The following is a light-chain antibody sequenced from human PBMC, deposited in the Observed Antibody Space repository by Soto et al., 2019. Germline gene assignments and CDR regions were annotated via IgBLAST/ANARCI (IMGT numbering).Light chain of an antibody. Sequence: DIQMTQSPSSLSASVGDRVTITCQASQDIGNSLNWYQQKPGEAPKLLIYGVSNLEKGVPLRFSGGASRTHFTFTINSLQPEDIATCYCQQYANLPLTFGGGTKVELK. CDR3: QQYANLPLT. V-gene: IGKV1-33*01. J-gene: IGKJ4*01. CDR2: GVS. CDR1: QDIGNS.